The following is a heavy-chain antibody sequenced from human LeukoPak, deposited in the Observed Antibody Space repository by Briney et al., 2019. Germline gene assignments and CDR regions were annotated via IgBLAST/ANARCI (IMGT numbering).Heavy chain of an antibody. V-gene: IGHV1-69*06. D-gene: IGHD2-15*01. CDR3: ATDPVRYCSANGCYSVDY. CDR1: GGTFSSYA. CDR2: IIPIFGTA. J-gene: IGHJ4*02. Sequence: GASVKVSCKASGGTFSSYAISWVRQAPGQGLEWMGVIIPIFGTANYAQKFQGRVTITADKSTSIPYMELSRLRSDDTAMYYCATDPVRYCSANGCYSVDYWGQGTLVTVSS.